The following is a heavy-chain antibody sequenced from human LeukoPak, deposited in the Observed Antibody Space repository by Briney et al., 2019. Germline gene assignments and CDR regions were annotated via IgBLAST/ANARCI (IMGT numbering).Heavy chain of an antibody. CDR2: ISYDGSNK. V-gene: IGHV3-30-3*01. CDR3: AKDYYDSSGYLFDY. CDR1: GFTFSSYA. D-gene: IGHD3-22*01. Sequence: GSLRLSCAASGFTFSSYAMHWFRQAPGKGLEWVAVISYDGSNKYYADSVRGRFTISRDNSKNTLYLQMNSLRAEDTAVYYCAKDYYDSSGYLFDYWGQGTLVIVSS. J-gene: IGHJ4*02.